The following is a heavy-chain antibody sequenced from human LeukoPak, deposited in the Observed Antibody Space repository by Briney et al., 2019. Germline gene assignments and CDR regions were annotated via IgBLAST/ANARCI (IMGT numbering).Heavy chain of an antibody. CDR3: ARHDSSGWYYFDY. V-gene: IGHV4-59*08. J-gene: IGHJ4*02. Sequence: SETQSLTCAVYGGSFSGYYWSWIRQPPGKGLEWIGYIYYSGSTNYNPSLKSRVTISVDTSKNQFSLKLSSVTAADTAVYYCARHDSSGWYYFDYWGQGTLVTVSS. D-gene: IGHD6-19*01. CDR2: IYYSGST. CDR1: GGSFSGYY.